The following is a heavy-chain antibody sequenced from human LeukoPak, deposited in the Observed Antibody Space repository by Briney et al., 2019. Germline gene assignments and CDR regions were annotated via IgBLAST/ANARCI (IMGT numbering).Heavy chain of an antibody. CDR1: GFTFSDYY. CDR3: ARRGGYYDSSGWYNWFDP. D-gene: IGHD3-22*01. Sequence: GGSLRLSCAASGFTFSDYYMSWIRQAPGKGLEWVSSISSSSSYIYYADSVKGRFTISRDNAKNSLYLQMNSLRAEDTAVYYCARRGGYYDSSGWYNWFDPWGQGTLVTVSS. J-gene: IGHJ5*02. CDR2: ISSSSSYI. V-gene: IGHV3-11*06.